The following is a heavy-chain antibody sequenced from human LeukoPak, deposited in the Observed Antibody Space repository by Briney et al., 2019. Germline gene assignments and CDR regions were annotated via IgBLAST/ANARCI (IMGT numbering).Heavy chain of an antibody. CDR1: GGSISSSSYY. D-gene: IGHD3-9*01. CDR2: IYYSGST. V-gene: IGHV4-39*01. CDR3: ARLTYYDILTGLIDY. J-gene: IGHJ4*02. Sequence: PSETLSLTCTVSGGSISSSSYYWGWIRQPPGKGLEWIGSIYYSGSTYYNPSLKSRVTISVDTSKNQFSLKLSSVTAADTAVYYCARLTYYDILTGLIDYWGQGTLVTVSS.